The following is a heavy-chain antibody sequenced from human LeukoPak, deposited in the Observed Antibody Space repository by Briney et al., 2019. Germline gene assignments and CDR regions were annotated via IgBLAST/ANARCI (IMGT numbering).Heavy chain of an antibody. V-gene: IGHV1-2*02. CDR3: ARGLELRGY. J-gene: IGHJ4*02. CDR1: GYSFTNYD. D-gene: IGHD1-7*01. Sequence: ASVKVSCKASGYSFTNYDINWVRQATGQGLEWMGWINPNSGGTNYAQKFQGRVTMTRDTSISTAYMELSRLRSDDTAVYYCARGLELRGYWGQGTLVTVSS. CDR2: INPNSGGT.